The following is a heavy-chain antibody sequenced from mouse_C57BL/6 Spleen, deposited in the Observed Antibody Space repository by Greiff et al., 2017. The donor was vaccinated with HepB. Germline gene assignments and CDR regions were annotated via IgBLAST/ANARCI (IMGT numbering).Heavy chain of an antibody. V-gene: IGHV5-17*01. CDR1: GFTFSDYG. CDR2: ISSGSSTI. D-gene: IGHD1-1*01. Sequence: EVNVVESGGGLVKPGGSLKLSCAASGFTFSDYGMHWVRQAPEKGLEWVAYISSGSSTIYYADTVKGRFTISRDNAKNTLFLQMTSLRSEDTAMYYCARDTTVVEDYFDYWGQGTTLTVSS. CDR3: ARDTTVVEDYFDY. J-gene: IGHJ2*01.